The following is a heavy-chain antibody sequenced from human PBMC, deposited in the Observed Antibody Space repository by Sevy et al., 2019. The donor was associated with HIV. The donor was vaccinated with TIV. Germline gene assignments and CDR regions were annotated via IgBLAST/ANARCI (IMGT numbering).Heavy chain of an antibody. CDR3: AREGDTVLVPTAVDAFDF. V-gene: IGHV3-74*01. J-gene: IGHJ3*01. CDR2: IKTDGSNR. CDR1: GFTFSNYW. D-gene: IGHD2-2*01. Sequence: GGSLRLSCAASGFTFSNYWMHWVRQAPGKGLVWVSRIKTDGSNRDSADSVKGRFFISRDNAKNLLYLQMNSLRAEDTAVYYCAREGDTVLVPTAVDAFDFWGQGTMVIVSS.